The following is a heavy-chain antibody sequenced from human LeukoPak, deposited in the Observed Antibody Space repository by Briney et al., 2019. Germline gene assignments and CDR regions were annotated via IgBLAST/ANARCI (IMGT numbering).Heavy chain of an antibody. J-gene: IGHJ4*02. D-gene: IGHD2-2*01. CDR3: ARAVRDIVVVPAANFDY. CDR2: INHSGST. CDR1: GGPFSGYY. Sequence: PSETLSLTCAVYGGPFSGYYWSWIRQPPGKGLEWIGEINHSGSTNYNPSLKSRVTISVDTSKNQFSLKLSSATAADTAVYYCARAVRDIVVVPAANFDYWGQGTLVTVSS. V-gene: IGHV4-34*01.